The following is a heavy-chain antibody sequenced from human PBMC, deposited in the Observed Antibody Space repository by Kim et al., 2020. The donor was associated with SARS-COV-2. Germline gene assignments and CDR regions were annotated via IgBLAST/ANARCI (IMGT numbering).Heavy chain of an antibody. J-gene: IGHJ3*02. V-gene: IGHV4-61*02. CDR3: ARDPSVKVRGVKEVDAFDI. D-gene: IGHD3-10*01. CDR2: IYTSGST. CDR1: GGSISSGSYY. Sequence: SETLSLTCTVSGGSISSGSYYWSWIRQPAGKGLEWIGRIYTSGSTNYNPSLKSRVTISVDTSKNQFSLKLSSVTAADTAVYYCARDPSVKVRGVKEVDAFDIWGQGTMVTVSS.